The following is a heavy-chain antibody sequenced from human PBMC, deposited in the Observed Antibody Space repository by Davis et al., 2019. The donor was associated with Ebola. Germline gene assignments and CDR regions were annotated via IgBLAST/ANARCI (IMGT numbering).Heavy chain of an antibody. CDR1: GFTFSSYG. V-gene: IGHV3-30*18. J-gene: IGHJ6*03. CDR3: AKDGKQQLRWYYYYMDV. Sequence: PGGSLRLSCAASGFTFSSYGMHWVRQAPGKGLEWVAVISYDGSNKYYADSVKGRFTISRDNSKNTLYLQMNSLRAEDTAVYYCAKDGKQQLRWYYYYMDVWGKGTTVTVSS. D-gene: IGHD6-13*01. CDR2: ISYDGSNK.